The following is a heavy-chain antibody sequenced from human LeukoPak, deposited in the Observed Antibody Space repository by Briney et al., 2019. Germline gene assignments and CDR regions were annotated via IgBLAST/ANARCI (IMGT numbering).Heavy chain of an antibody. CDR2: IKEDGSEK. D-gene: IGHD3-10*01. CDR3: ARLHSAVYYGDAFDI. Sequence: GGSLRLSCAVSGFTFSSYCMTWVRQAPGKGPEWVAKIKEDGSEKYYVDSVKGRFTVSRDNVKNSLFLQMNSLRVEDTAAYYCARLHSAVYYGDAFDIWGQGTMVTVSS. J-gene: IGHJ3*02. V-gene: IGHV3-7*03. CDR1: GFTFSSYC.